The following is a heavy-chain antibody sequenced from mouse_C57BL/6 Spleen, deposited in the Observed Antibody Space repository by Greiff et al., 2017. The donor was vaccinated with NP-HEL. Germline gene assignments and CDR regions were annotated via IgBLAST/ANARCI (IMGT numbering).Heavy chain of an antibody. CDR3: ARDYIMDY. CDR1: GFTFTDYY. V-gene: IGHV7-3*01. Sequence: EVHLVESGGGLVQPGGSLRLSCAASGFTFTDYYMSWVRQPPGKALEWLGFIRNKANGYTTEYSASVKGRFTISRDNSQSILYLQMNALRAEDSATYYCARDYIMDYWGQGTSVTVSS. J-gene: IGHJ4*01. CDR2: IRNKANGYTT.